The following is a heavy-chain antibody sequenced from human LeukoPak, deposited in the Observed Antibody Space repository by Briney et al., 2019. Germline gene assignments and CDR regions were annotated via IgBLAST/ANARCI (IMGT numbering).Heavy chain of an antibody. CDR3: ARPYSSSWYYFDY. CDR1: GGSFSGYY. CDR2: INHSGST. Sequence: SSETLSLTCAVYGGSFSGYYWSWIRQPPGKGLEWIGEINHSGSTNYNPSLKSRVTISVDTSKHQFSLKLSSVTAADTAVYYCARPYSSSWYYFDYWGQGTLVTVSS. V-gene: IGHV4-34*01. D-gene: IGHD6-13*01. J-gene: IGHJ4*02.